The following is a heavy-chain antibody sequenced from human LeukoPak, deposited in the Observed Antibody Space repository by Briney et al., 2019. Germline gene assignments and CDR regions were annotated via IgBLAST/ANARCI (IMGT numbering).Heavy chain of an antibody. D-gene: IGHD3-22*01. CDR1: GFTFSSYW. CDR2: INSDGSST. J-gene: IGHJ3*02. CDR3: ARDAPTYYYDSRDAFDI. Sequence: GGSLRLSCAASGFTFSSYWMHWVRQAPGKGLVWVSRINSDGSSTSYADSVKGRFTISRDNAKNTLYLQMNSLRAEDTAAYYCARDAPTYYYDSRDAFDIWGQGTMVTVSS. V-gene: IGHV3-74*01.